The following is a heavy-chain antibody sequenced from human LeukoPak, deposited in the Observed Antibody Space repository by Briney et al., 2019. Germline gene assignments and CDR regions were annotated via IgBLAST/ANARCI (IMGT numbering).Heavy chain of an antibody. D-gene: IGHD4-17*01. V-gene: IGHV3-64D*06. CDR1: GFTLSSYA. CDR3: VKDRGYGDGLWASPFDY. CDR2: ISTSGHL. J-gene: IGHJ4*02. Sequence: PGRSLRLSCAASGFTLSSYAMHWVCQAPGKGLEYVSAISTSGHLYYADSVKGRFTISRDNSQNTLYLQLGSLRAEDTAVYYCVKDRGYGDGLWASPFDYWGQGTLVTVSS.